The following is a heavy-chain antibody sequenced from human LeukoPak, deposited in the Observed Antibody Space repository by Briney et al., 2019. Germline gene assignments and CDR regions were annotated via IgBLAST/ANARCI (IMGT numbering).Heavy chain of an antibody. V-gene: IGHV4-39*01. D-gene: IGHD6-6*01. J-gene: IGHJ3*02. Sequence: PSETLSLTCTVSGGSISSSSYYWGWIRQPPGKGLEWIGSIYYSGSTYYNPSLKSRVTISVDTSKNQFSLKLSSVTAADTAVYYCASPHTVEYSSSSAAFDIWGQGTMVTVSS. CDR3: ASPHTVEYSSSSAAFDI. CDR2: IYYSGST. CDR1: GGSISSSSYY.